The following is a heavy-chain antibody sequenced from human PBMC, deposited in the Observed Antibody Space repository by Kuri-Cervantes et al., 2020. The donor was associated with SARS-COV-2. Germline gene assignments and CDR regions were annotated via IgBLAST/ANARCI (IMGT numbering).Heavy chain of an antibody. V-gene: IGHV4-34*01. CDR3: ARASPYYYHYYGMDV. CDR1: GGSFSGYY. CDR2: INHSGST. Sequence: SQTLSLTCAVYGGSFSGYYWSWIRQPPGKGLEWIGEINHSGSTNYNPSLKSRVTISVDTSKNQFSLKLRSVTAADTAVYYCARASPYYYHYYGMDVWGQGTTVTVSS. J-gene: IGHJ6*02.